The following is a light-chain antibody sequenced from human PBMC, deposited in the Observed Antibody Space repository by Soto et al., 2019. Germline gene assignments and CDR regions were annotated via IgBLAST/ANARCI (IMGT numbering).Light chain of an antibody. CDR1: QIIGSAY. J-gene: IGKJ1*01. CDR3: QHYGRSPS. CDR2: GAS. V-gene: IGKV3-20*01. Sequence: ETTLTRSPDTLSLSPGEGATLSCRASQIIGSAYLAWYQQKPGQAPRLLIFGASRRATGTPHRFSGSGSGTDFTLTISALESEDVAVYYCQHYGRSPSFGQGTKVDIK.